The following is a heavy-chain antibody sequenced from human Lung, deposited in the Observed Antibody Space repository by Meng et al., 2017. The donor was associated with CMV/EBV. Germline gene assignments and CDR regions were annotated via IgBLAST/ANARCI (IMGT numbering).Heavy chain of an antibody. V-gene: IGHV3-23*01. D-gene: IGHD6-13*01. CDR2: IGPSGGNT. CDR3: AKAGYSSSWYVFDY. CDR1: GSTFSSYV. Sequence: GGSLRLXXAASGSTFSSYVMTWVRQAPGKGLEWVSGIGPSGGNTYYADSVKGRFTISRDNSRNTLYLQMNGLRAEDTAVYYCAKAGYSSSWYVFDYWGQGPLVTVSS. J-gene: IGHJ4*02.